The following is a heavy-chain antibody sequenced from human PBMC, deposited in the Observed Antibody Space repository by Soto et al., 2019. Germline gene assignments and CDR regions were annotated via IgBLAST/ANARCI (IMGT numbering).Heavy chain of an antibody. V-gene: IGHV3-23*01. CDR2: ISGSGGST. CDR1: GFTFSSYA. J-gene: IGHJ4*02. Sequence: PGGSLRLSCAASGFTFSSYAMSWVRQAPGKGLEWVSAISGSGGSTYYADSVKGRFTISRDNSKNTLYLQMNSLRAEDTAVYYCAKDYCSSTSCATNDYWGQGTLVTVSS. D-gene: IGHD2-2*01. CDR3: AKDYCSSTSCATNDY.